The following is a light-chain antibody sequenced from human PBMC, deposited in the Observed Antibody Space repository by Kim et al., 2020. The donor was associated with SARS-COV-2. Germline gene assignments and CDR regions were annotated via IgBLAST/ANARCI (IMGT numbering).Light chain of an antibody. J-gene: IGLJ2*01. CDR2: SYN. Sequence: TPSCRRTCADIGSNTETWHRYLPRTAPQHLIYSYNHRPSRVPVRFPCSKSSTSASLAISGLQSEDEADDDCSSWEDSLNGPVFGGGTQLTVL. CDR1: CADIGSNT. CDR3: SSWEDSLNGPV. V-gene: IGLV1-44*01.